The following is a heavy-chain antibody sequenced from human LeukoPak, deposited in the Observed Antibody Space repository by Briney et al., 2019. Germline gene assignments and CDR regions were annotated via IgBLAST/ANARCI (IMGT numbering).Heavy chain of an antibody. J-gene: IGHJ4*02. CDR3: ASQRGYSYGYVDY. D-gene: IGHD5-18*01. CDR2: IIPIFGTA. Sequence: SVKVSCKASGGTFSSYAINWVRQAPGQGLEWMGGIIPIFGTANYAQKFQGRVTITTDESTSTAYMELSSLRSEDTAVYYCASQRGYSYGYVDYWGQGTLVTVSS. V-gene: IGHV1-69*05. CDR1: GGTFSSYA.